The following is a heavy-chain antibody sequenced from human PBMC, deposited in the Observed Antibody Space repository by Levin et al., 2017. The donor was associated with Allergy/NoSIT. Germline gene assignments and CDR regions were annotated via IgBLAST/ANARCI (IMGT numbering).Heavy chain of an antibody. CDR1: GFTFSSYA. J-gene: IGHJ4*02. V-gene: IGHV3-23*01. CDR3: ANESSGRYADY. D-gene: IGHD1-26*01. CDR2: ISGRST. Sequence: PGGSLRLSCAASGFTFSSYAMSWVRQAPGKGLEWVSAISGRSTYYADSVKGRFTISRDNSKNTLYLQMNSLRAEDTAVYYCANESSGRYADYWGQGTLVTVSS.